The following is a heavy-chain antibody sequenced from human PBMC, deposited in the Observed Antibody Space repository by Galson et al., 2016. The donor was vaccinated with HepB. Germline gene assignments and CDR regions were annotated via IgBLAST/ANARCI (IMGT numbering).Heavy chain of an antibody. Sequence: SLRLSCAASGFNFDDSAMYWVRQVSGKGLEWVSGITWNSNNIQYAEPVNGRFTISRDNAKNYLYLQMNSLRPDDTAFYYCTKGLPYGTTWVGAFDYWGQGALVTVSS. J-gene: IGHJ4*02. V-gene: IGHV3-9*01. CDR3: TKGLPYGTTWVGAFDY. CDR2: ITWNSNNI. D-gene: IGHD3-10*01. CDR1: GFNFDDSA.